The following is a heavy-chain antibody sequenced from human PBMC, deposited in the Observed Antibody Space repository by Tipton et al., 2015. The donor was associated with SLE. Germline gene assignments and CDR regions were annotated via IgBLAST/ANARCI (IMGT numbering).Heavy chain of an antibody. V-gene: IGHV1-69*05. CDR3: ARGRDQPLGFDP. CDR2: IIPIFGTA. J-gene: IGHJ5*02. Sequence: QSGAEVKKPGASVKVSCKASGYTFTSYGISWVRQAPGQGLEWMGGIIPIFGTANYAQKFQGRVTITTDESTSTAYMELSSLRSEDTAVYYCARGRDQPLGFDPWGQGTLVTVSS. D-gene: IGHD2-2*01. CDR1: GYTFTSYG.